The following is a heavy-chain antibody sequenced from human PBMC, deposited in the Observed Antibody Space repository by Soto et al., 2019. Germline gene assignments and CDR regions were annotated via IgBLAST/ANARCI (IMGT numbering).Heavy chain of an antibody. CDR3: AVGAYDILTGSGLYYYYGMDA. D-gene: IGHD3-9*01. V-gene: IGHV1-69*06. CDR2: IIPIFGTA. Sequence: SVKVSCKASGGTFSSYAISWVRQAPGQGLEWMGGIIPIFGTANYAQKFQGRVTITADKSTSTAYMELSSLRSEDTAVYYCAVGAYDILTGSGLYYYYGMDAWGQGTTVTVSS. CDR1: GGTFSSYA. J-gene: IGHJ6*02.